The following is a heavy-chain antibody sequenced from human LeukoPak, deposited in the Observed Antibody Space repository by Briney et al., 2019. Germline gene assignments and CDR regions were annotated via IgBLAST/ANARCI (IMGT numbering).Heavy chain of an antibody. Sequence: GASVKVSCKASGYTFTSYGISWVRQAPGQGLEWMGWISAHNGNTNYAQKLQGRVTMTTDTSTSTAYMELRSLRSDDTAVYYCARPGGSGSFYYGMDVWGQGTTVTVSS. CDR1: GYTFTSYG. D-gene: IGHD3-10*01. CDR2: ISAHNGNT. CDR3: ARPGGSGSFYYGMDV. V-gene: IGHV1-18*01. J-gene: IGHJ6*02.